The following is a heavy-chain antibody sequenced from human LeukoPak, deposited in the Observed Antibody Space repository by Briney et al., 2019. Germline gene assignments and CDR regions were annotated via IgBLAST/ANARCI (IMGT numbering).Heavy chain of an antibody. D-gene: IGHD2-21*02. Sequence: PGGSLRLSCAASGFTFSSYAMHWVRQAPGKGLEWVAVISYDGSNKYYADSVKGRFTISRDNSKNTLYLQMNSLRAEDTAVYYCARPTAYQRQGYYFDYWGQGTLVTVSS. V-gene: IGHV3-30-3*01. CDR3: ARPTAYQRQGYYFDY. J-gene: IGHJ4*02. CDR2: ISYDGSNK. CDR1: GFTFSSYA.